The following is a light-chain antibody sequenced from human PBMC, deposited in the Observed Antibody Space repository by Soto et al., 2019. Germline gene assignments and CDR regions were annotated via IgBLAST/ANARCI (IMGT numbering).Light chain of an antibody. J-gene: IGKJ1*01. CDR3: QQGFSLPWT. V-gene: IGKV1-39*01. CDR1: QNIKNY. CDR2: AAS. Sequence: DIQVTQSPCSLSASVGDRVTITCRASQNIKNYLNWYQRKPGTAPRLLIYAASNLQSGVPSRFSASGSGTDFALNISSLQPDDFGTYYCQQGFSLPWTFGQGTKVDIK.